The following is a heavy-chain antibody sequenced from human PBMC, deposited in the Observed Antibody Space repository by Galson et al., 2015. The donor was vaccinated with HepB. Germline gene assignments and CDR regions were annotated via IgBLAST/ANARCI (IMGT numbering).Heavy chain of an antibody. D-gene: IGHD2-21*02. J-gene: IGHJ4*02. V-gene: IGHV3-64*01. CDR3: ARANCGGDCPGPYYFDY. CDR1: GFTFSSYA. CDR2: ISSNGGST. Sequence: SLRLSCAASGFTFSSYAMHWVRQAPGKGLEYVSAISSNGGSTYYANSVKGRFTISRDNSKNTLYLQMGSLRAEDMAVYYCARANCGGDCPGPYYFDYWGQGTLVTVSS.